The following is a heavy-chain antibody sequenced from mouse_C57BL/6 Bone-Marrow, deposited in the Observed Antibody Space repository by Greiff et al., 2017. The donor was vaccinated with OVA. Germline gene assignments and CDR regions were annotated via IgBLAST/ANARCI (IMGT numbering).Heavy chain of an antibody. Sequence: EVMLVESGGGLVQSGRSLRLSCATSGFTFSDFYMEWVRQAPGKGLEWIAASRNKANDYTTEYSASVKGRFIVSRDTSQSILYLQMNALRAEDTAIYYCARGHSSGYAMDYWGQGTSVTVSS. V-gene: IGHV7-1*01. J-gene: IGHJ4*01. CDR3: ARGHSSGYAMDY. D-gene: IGHD3-2*02. CDR2: SRNKANDYTT. CDR1: GFTFSDFY.